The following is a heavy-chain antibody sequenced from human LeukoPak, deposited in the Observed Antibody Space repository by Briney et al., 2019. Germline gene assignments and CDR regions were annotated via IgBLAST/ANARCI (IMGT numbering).Heavy chain of an antibody. CDR1: GGSISNKY. CDR2: IYYSGST. CDR3: ATEVRGVIIFDYYYYMDV. Sequence: SETLSLTCTVSGGSISNKYWSWIRQPPGKGLEWIGYIYYSGSTYYNPSLKSRVTISVDTSKNQFSLKLSSVTAADTAVYYCATEVRGVIIFDYYYYMDVWGKGTTVTISS. J-gene: IGHJ6*03. V-gene: IGHV4-59*04. D-gene: IGHD3-10*01.